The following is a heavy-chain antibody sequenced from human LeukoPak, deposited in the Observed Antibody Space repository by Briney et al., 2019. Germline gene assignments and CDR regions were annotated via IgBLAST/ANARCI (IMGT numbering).Heavy chain of an antibody. J-gene: IGHJ4*02. CDR2: INQDGSDT. CDR3: ATYNWNYDVDY. CDR1: GFSFSTYW. D-gene: IGHD1-1*01. Sequence: GGSLRLSCAASGFSFSTYWMSWVRQAPGKGLVWVSGINQDGSDTRHADFVKGRFTISRDNAKNTLYLQMTSLRPEDTAVYYCATYNWNYDVDYWGQGTLVTVSS. V-gene: IGHV3-74*01.